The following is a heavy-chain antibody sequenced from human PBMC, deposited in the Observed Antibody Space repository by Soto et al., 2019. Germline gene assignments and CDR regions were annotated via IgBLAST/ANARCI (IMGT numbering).Heavy chain of an antibody. D-gene: IGHD7-27*01. CDR2: IIPIFGTA. Sequence: ASVKVSCKASGGTFSSYAISWVRQAPGQGLEWMGGIIPIFGTANYAQKFQGRVTITADESTSTAYMELSSLRSEDTAVYYCARKTGDLSWFDPWGQGTLVTVSS. V-gene: IGHV1-69*13. CDR3: ARKTGDLSWFDP. CDR1: GGTFSSYA. J-gene: IGHJ5*02.